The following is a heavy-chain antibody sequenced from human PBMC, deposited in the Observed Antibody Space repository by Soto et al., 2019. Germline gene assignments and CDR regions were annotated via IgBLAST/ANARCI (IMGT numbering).Heavy chain of an antibody. CDR2: IYYSGST. CDR1: GGSISSYY. D-gene: IGHD3-10*01. J-gene: IGHJ6*02. Sequence: SETLSLTCTVSGGSISSYYWGWIRQPPGKGLEWIGYIYYSGSTNYNPSLKSRVTISVDTSKNQFSLKLSSVTAADTAVYYCARDYYGSGSYYGYYYGTDVWGQGTTVTVSS. V-gene: IGHV4-59*01. CDR3: ARDYYGSGSYYGYYYGTDV.